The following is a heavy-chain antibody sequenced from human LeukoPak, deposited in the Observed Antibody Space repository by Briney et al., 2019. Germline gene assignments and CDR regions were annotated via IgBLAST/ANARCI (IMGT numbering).Heavy chain of an antibody. CDR2: IYTSGST. J-gene: IGHJ4*02. CDR3: ARASYSGYYSLDY. CDR1: GGSISSGSYY. Sequence: SETLSLTCTVSGGSISSGSYYWSWIRQPAGKGLEWIGRIYTSGSTNYNPSLKSRVTISVDTSKNQFSLKLSSVTAADTAVYYCARASYSGYYSLDYGGQGTLVTVSS. V-gene: IGHV4-61*02. D-gene: IGHD3-22*01.